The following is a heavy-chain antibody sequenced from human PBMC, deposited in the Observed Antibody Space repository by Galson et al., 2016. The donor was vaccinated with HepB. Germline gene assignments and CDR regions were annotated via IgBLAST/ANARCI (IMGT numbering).Heavy chain of an antibody. D-gene: IGHD2-8*02. V-gene: IGHV1-18*01. J-gene: IGHJ4*02. CDR1: GYTFTNYG. CDR2: ISPYNGDT. Sequence: SVKVSCKASGYTFTNYGITWVRQAPGQGLEWMGWISPYNGDTNFAQKFQGRVTMTTDTSTSTVYMELRSLRYDNTAVYFCARVGPLVSYDYWGQGTLVTVSS. CDR3: ARVGPLVSYDY.